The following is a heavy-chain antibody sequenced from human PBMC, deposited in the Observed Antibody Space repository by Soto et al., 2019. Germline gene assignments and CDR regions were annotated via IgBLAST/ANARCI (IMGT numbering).Heavy chain of an antibody. CDR2: IKQDGSYK. CDR1: GFTFGRYW. J-gene: IGHJ4*02. D-gene: IGHD3-3*01. V-gene: IGHV3-7*01. Sequence: GGSLRLSCAASGFTFGRYWMTWVRQAPGKGLEWVANIKQDGSYKYYVDSVKGRFTISRDNSKNTLYLQMNSLRAEDTAVYYCARETRYYDFWRATVSPYYFDYWGQGTLVTVSS. CDR3: ARETRYYDFWRATVSPYYFDY.